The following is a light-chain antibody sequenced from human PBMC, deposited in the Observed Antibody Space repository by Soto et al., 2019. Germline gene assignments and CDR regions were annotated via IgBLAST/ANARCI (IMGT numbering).Light chain of an antibody. Sequence: QSVLTQPPSASGSPGQSVTISCTGTSNDIGAYNYVSWYQHHPGKVPKLLIYEVFRRPSGVPDRFSASKSGNTASLTVSGLQPEDEADYYCLSYVGRETRVFGSGTKVTVL. CDR2: EVF. J-gene: IGLJ1*01. CDR1: SNDIGAYNY. V-gene: IGLV2-8*01. CDR3: LSYVGRETRV.